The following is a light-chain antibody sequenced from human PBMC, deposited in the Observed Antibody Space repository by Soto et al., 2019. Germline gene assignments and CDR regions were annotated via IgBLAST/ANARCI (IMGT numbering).Light chain of an antibody. CDR3: SSYTSSAPFYV. J-gene: IGLJ1*01. Sequence: QSALTQPDSVSGSPGQSITISCTGASTDVDGYDYVSWYQQHPGQAPKLMIYDVNNRPSGVSYRFSGSKSGDTASLTISGLQAEDDADYYCSSYTSSAPFYVFGTGTKLTVL. V-gene: IGLV2-14*03. CDR2: DVN. CDR1: STDVDGYDY.